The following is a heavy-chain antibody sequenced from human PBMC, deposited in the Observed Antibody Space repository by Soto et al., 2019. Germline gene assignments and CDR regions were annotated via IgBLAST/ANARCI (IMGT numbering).Heavy chain of an antibody. D-gene: IGHD3-16*02. CDR1: GGLFSSYR. J-gene: IGHJ4*02. CDR2: IIPVFKTA. V-gene: IGHV1-69*01. CDR3: ARSGCGYTYINEF. Sequence: QEQLVQSGAEVKKPGSSVKVSCKASGGLFSSYRISWVRQVPGQGLEWMGGIIPVFKTAYYTQRFQGRVTITEDESTNTAYRELSSLRSEDTANYYCARSGCGYTYINEFWGQGPLVTVSS.